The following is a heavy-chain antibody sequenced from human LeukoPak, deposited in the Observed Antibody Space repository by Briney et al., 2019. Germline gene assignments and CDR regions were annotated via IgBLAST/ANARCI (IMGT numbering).Heavy chain of an antibody. CDR1: GYTFTSYN. D-gene: IGHD5-18*01. CDR3: ARVAPVQLWFLGSSYYYYMDV. Sequence: GASVKVSCKASGYTFTSYNMHWVGQAPGQGLEWMGLINPTGGSTGNAQKFQGRVTMTRDRYTSTDNMELSSLRSEDTAVYYCARVAPVQLWFLGSSYYYYMDVWGKGTTVTVSS. J-gene: IGHJ6*03. V-gene: IGHV1-46*01. CDR2: INPTGGST.